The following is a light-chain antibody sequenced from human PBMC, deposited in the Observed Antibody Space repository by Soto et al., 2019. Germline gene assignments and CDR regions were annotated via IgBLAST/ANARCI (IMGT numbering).Light chain of an antibody. CDR3: CSYAGGSIYIL. CDR1: SGDVGNFNL. J-gene: IGLJ2*01. Sequence: QSALTQPASVSGSPGQSITISCTGTSGDVGNFNLVSWYQHHPGKAPNLIISEVSKRPSGVSTRFSGSKSGSTASLTIFGLQAEDEADYYCCSYAGGSIYILFGGGTKLTVL. V-gene: IGLV2-23*02. CDR2: EVS.